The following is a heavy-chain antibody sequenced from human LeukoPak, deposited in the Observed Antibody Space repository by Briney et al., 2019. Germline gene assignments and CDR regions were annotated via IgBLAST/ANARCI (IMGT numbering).Heavy chain of an antibody. D-gene: IGHD2-15*01. Sequence: PSETLSLTCAVYGGSFSGYYWSWIRQPPGKGLEWIGEINHSGSTNYNPSLKSRVTISVDTSKNQFSLKLSSVTAADTAVYYCASTECSGGSCYSRGGDYWGQGTLVSVSS. CDR3: ASTECSGGSCYSRGGDY. CDR1: GGSFSGYY. CDR2: INHSGST. V-gene: IGHV4-34*01. J-gene: IGHJ4*02.